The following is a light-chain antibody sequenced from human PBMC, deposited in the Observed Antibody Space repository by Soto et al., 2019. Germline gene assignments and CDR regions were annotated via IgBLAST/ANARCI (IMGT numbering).Light chain of an antibody. V-gene: IGKV3-20*01. J-gene: IGKJ4*01. CDR3: QQYGSSRLT. CDR1: QSVSSSY. CDR2: GAS. Sequence: EIVLTQSPGTLSLSPGERATLSCRASQSVSSSYLAWYQPKPGQAPRLLIYGASSRATGIPDRFSGSGSGTDFTLTISRLEPEDFAVYYCQQYGSSRLTFGGGTKVEIK.